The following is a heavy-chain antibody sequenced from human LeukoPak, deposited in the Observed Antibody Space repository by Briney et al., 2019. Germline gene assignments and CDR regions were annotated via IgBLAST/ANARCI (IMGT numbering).Heavy chain of an antibody. Sequence: PSETLSLTCTVSGYSISSGYYWGWIRQPPGKGLEWIGSIYHSGSTYYNPSLKSRVTISVDTSKNQFSLKLSSVTAADTAVYYCARTILYYDILTGYPYYFDYWGQGTLVTVSS. CDR3: ARTILYYDILTGYPYYFDY. V-gene: IGHV4-38-2*02. J-gene: IGHJ4*02. CDR1: GYSISSGYY. D-gene: IGHD3-9*01. CDR2: IYHSGST.